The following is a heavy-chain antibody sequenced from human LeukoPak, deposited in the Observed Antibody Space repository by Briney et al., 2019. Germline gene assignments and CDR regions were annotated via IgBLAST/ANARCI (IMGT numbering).Heavy chain of an antibody. CDR2: ITGGGGRT. D-gene: IGHD2-2*02. CDR1: GLTFSNFA. V-gene: IGHV3-23*01. J-gene: IGHJ6*03. Sequence: GGSLRLSCAASGLTFSNFAISWVRQAPGKGLEWVSMITGGGGRTFYADSVKGRFTISRYNSRDTLYLQMSSLRADDAAVYYCAKMKGPGLYLHYSMDVWGKGTPVTVSS. CDR3: AKMKGPGLYLHYSMDV.